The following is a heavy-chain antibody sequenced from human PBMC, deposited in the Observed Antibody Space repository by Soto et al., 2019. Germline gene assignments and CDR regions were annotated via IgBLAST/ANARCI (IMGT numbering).Heavy chain of an antibody. J-gene: IGHJ3*02. Sequence: SVKVSCKASGLTITSSAMQWVRQARGQRLEWIGWIVVGSGNTNYAQKFQERVTITRDMSTSTAYMELSSLRSEDTAVYYCAAGGSAYYDILTGYSLDAFDIWGQGTMVTVS. CDR3: AAGGSAYYDILTGYSLDAFDI. V-gene: IGHV1-58*02. CDR2: IVVGSGNT. D-gene: IGHD3-9*01. CDR1: GLTITSSA.